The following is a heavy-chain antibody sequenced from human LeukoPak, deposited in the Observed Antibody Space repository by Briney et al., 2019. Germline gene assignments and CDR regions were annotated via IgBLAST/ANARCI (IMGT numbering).Heavy chain of an antibody. D-gene: IGHD2-15*01. CDR3: ARGPHQYCSGGSCYQFDY. CDR1: GVSFSGYY. V-gene: IGHV4-34*01. CDR2: INHSGGT. J-gene: IGHJ4*02. Sequence: SETLSLTCAVYGVSFSGYYWSWIRQPPGKGLEWIGEINHSGGTNYNPSLKSRVTISVDTSKNQFSLKLSSVTAADTAVYYCARGPHQYCSGGSCYQFDYWGQGTLVTVSS.